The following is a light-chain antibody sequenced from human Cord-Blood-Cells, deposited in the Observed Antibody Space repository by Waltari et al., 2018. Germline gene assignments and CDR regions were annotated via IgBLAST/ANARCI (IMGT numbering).Light chain of an antibody. CDR3: CAYAGSYTYV. CDR2: DVS. J-gene: IGLJ1*01. CDR1: SSDVGGYNY. V-gene: IGLV2-11*01. Sequence: QSALTQPRSVSGSPGQSVTISCTGTSSDVGGYNYVSWSQQHPGKAPKLMIYDVSKRPSGVPDRFSASKSGNTASLTLSALQAEDEPHYYCCAYAGSYTYVVGTGTKVTVL.